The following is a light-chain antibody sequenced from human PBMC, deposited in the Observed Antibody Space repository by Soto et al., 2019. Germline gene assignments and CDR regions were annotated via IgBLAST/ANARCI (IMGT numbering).Light chain of an antibody. V-gene: IGKV3-20*01. CDR1: QSVRNSY. CDR2: GAS. J-gene: IGKJ2*01. CDR3: LQYGSSPYT. Sequence: EIVLTQSPGTLSLSPGERATLSCRASQSVRNSYLAWYQQKPGQAPRLLIYGASGRATGIPDRFSGSGSGTDFTLTISILEPEDFAVYYCLQYGSSPYTFGQGTKLEI.